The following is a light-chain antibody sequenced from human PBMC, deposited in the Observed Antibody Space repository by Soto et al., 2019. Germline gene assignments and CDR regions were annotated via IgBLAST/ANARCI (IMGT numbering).Light chain of an antibody. V-gene: IGLV9-49*01. CDR1: SGYSNYK. Sequence: QSVLTQPPSASASLGASVTLTCTLSSGYSNYKVDWYQQRPGKGPRFVMRVGTGGIVGSKGDGIPDRFSVLGSGLNRYLTIKNIQEEDESDYHCGADHGSGSNCVHSAVFGGGTKLTVL. CDR2: VGTGGIVG. J-gene: IGLJ2*01. CDR3: GADHGSGSNCVHSAV.